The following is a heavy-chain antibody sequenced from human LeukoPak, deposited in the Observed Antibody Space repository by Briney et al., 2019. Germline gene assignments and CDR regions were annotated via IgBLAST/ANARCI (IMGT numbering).Heavy chain of an antibody. D-gene: IGHD2-2*01. Sequence: GGPLRLSCTTSGFTFSDYAMSWVRQAPGKGLEWVGFIRGKVYGGTTEYAVSVKGRFTISRDDSKSIAYLQMTSLKTEDTAVYYCTRGDIVVEPAATRRNDAFDIWGQGTMVTVSS. J-gene: IGHJ3*02. V-gene: IGHV3-49*04. CDR3: TRGDIVVEPAATRRNDAFDI. CDR1: GFTFSDYA. CDR2: IRGKVYGGTT.